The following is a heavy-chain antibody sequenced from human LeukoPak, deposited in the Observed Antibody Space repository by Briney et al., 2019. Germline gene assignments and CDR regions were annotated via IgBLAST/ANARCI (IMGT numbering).Heavy chain of an antibody. J-gene: IGHJ4*02. D-gene: IGHD4-23*01. V-gene: IGHV1-69*13. CDR3: ARVPTVVGNHYFDY. CDR1: GGTFSSYA. Sequence: GASMKVSCKASGGTFSSYAISWVRQAPGQGLEWMGGIIPIFGTANYAQKFQGRVTITADESTSTAYMELSSLRSEDTVVYYCARVPTVVGNHYFDYWGQGTLVTVSS. CDR2: IIPIFGTA.